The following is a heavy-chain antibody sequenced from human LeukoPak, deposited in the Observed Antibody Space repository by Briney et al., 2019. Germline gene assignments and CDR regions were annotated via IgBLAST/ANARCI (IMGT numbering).Heavy chain of an antibody. CDR2: IYYSGST. CDR3: ARERGAAAASDPPYYMDV. D-gene: IGHD6-13*01. J-gene: IGHJ6*03. Sequence: PSETLSLTCTVSGGSISSSSYYWGWIRQPPGKGLEWIGSIYYSGSTYYNPSLKSRVTISVDTSKNQFSLKLSSVTAADTAVYYCARERGAAAASDPPYYMDVWGKGTTVTISS. CDR1: GGSISSSSYY. V-gene: IGHV4-39*07.